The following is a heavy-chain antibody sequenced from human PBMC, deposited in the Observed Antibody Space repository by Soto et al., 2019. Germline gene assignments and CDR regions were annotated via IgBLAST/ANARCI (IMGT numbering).Heavy chain of an antibody. CDR1: GGTFSSYA. Sequence: ASVKVSCKASGGTFSSYAISWVRQAPGQGLEWMGGIIPIFGTANYAQKFQGRVTITADESTSTAYMELSSLRSEDTAVYYCARDRLRELLGAVGYYYYGMDVWRQGTTVTVSS. V-gene: IGHV1-69*13. J-gene: IGHJ6*02. CDR2: IIPIFGTA. CDR3: ARDRLRELLGAVGYYYYGMDV. D-gene: IGHD1-26*01.